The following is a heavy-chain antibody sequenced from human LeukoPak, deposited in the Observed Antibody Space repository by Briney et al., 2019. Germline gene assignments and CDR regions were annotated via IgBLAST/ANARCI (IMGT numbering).Heavy chain of an antibody. CDR2: ISSSGSTK. CDR1: GFTFSDYY. J-gene: IGHJ4*02. Sequence: GGSLRLSCAASGFTFSDYYMSWIRQAPGKGLEWVSYISSSGSTKYYADSVKGRFTISRDNAKNSYLQMNSLRAEDTAVYYCARGGDYFDYWGQGTLVTVSS. V-gene: IGHV3-11*04. CDR3: ARGGDYFDY.